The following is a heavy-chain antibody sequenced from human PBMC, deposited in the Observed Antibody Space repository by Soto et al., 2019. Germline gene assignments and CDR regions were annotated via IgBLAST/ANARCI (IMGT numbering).Heavy chain of an antibody. D-gene: IGHD2-15*01. CDR1: GFTFSSYG. Sequence: QVQLVESGGGVVQPGRSLRLSCAASGFTFSSYGMHWVRQAPGKGLEWVAVIWYDGSNKYYADSVKGRFTISRDNSKITLYRQMNSLRAEDTAVYYCASEYWSGGSCYYYGMDVWGQGTTVTVSS. CDR2: IWYDGSNK. J-gene: IGHJ6*02. CDR3: ASEYWSGGSCYYYGMDV. V-gene: IGHV3-33*01.